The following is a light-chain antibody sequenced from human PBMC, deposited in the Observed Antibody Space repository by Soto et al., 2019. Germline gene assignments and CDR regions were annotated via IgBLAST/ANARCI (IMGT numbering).Light chain of an antibody. CDR2: DVS. Sequence: QSVLTQPRSVSGSPGQSVTISCTGTRSDVGGYNYVSWYQQHPGKAPKLMIYDVSKRPSGVPDRFSGSKSGNTASLTISGLQAEDEADYYCCSYAGSYTLLFGGGTKLTVL. V-gene: IGLV2-11*01. J-gene: IGLJ2*01. CDR3: CSYAGSYTLL. CDR1: RSDVGGYNY.